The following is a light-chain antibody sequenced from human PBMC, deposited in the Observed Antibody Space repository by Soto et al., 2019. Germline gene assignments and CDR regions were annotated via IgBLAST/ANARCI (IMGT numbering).Light chain of an antibody. J-gene: IGKJ2*01. CDR1: QSVSSSY. V-gene: IGKV3-20*01. Sequence: EIVLTQSPGTLSLSPGERATLSCRASQSVSSSYLAWYQQKPGQAPRLLIYGASSRATGIPDRFSGSGAGTFFTLISSRVEPECFVVYYWQQYGSSPLSTFGQGTKLDIK. CDR2: GAS. CDR3: QQYGSSPLST.